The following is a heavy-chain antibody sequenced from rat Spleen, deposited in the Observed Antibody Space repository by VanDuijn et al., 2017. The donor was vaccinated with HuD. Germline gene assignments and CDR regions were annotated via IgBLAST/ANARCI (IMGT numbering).Heavy chain of an antibody. D-gene: IGHD1-9*01. V-gene: IGHV5-29*01. CDR1: GFNFSDYF. J-gene: IGHJ2*01. CDR3: AKDREYYGYNSFDF. Sequence: EVQLVESDGGLLQPGRSLKLSCAASGFNFSDYFMAWVRQAPTKGLEWVATISYDGSTTYYRDSVKGRFTISRDNAENTVYLQMNSLRSEDTATYYCAKDREYYGYNSFDFWGQGVMVTVSS. CDR2: ISYDGSTT.